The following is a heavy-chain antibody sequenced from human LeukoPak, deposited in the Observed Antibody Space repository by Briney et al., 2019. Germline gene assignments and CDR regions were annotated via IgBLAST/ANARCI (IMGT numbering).Heavy chain of an antibody. D-gene: IGHD3-10*01. CDR3: ARTRYYYNSRSYGAPYYFDY. CDR1: GGSISSYS. V-gene: IGHV4-39*01. Sequence: SETLSLTCTVSGGSISSYSWSWIRQPPGKGLEWIGSIYYSGSTYYNPSLKSRVTISVDTSKNQFSLKLSSVTAADTAVYYCARTRYYYNSRSYGAPYYFDYWGQGTLVTVSS. J-gene: IGHJ4*02. CDR2: IYYSGST.